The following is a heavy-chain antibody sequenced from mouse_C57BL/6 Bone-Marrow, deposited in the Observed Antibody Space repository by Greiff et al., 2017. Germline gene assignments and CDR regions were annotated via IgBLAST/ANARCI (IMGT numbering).Heavy chain of an antibody. V-gene: IGHV1-64*01. CDR2: IHPNSGST. CDR1: GYTFTSYW. Sequence: VQLQQPGAELVKPGASVKLSCKASGYTFTSYWMHWVKQRPGQGLEWIGMIHPNSGSTNYNEKFKSKATLTVDKSSSTAYMQLSSLTSEDSAVYCCARRRADSYYYAMDYWGQGTSVTVSS. CDR3: ARRRADSYYYAMDY. J-gene: IGHJ4*01. D-gene: IGHD3-3*01.